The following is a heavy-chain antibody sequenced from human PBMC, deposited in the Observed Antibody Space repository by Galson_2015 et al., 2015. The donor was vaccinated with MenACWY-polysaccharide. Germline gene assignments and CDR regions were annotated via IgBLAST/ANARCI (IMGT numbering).Heavy chain of an antibody. J-gene: IGHJ4*02. D-gene: IGHD6-19*01. CDR2: ISYDGTDK. V-gene: IGHV3-30-3*01. CDR3: ARVVGHISGPFFDY. Sequence: SLRLSCAASGVSFSSYAMHWVRQAPGKGLEWVAVISYDGTDKYYADSVKGRFTISRDHSENTLYLQMNSLRAEDKAVYYCARVVGHISGPFFDYWGQGTLVTVSS. CDR1: GVSFSSYA.